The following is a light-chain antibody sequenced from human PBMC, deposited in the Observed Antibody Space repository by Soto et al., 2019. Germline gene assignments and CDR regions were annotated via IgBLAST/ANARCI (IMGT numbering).Light chain of an antibody. CDR3: GTWDSSLSAGGV. V-gene: IGLV1-51*01. CDR2: DNN. Sequence: QAVVTQPPSVSAAPGQKVTISCSGSSSNIGNNYVSWYQQLPGTAPKLLIYDNNKRPSGIPDRFSGSKSDTSATLGITGLQTGDEADYYCGTWDSSLSAGGVFGGGTKLTVL. CDR1: SSNIGNNY. J-gene: IGLJ2*01.